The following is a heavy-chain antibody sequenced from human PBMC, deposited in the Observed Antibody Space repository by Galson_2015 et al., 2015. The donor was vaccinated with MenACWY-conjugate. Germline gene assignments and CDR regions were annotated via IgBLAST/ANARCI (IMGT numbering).Heavy chain of an antibody. D-gene: IGHD1-26*01. CDR3: AKTRGASFYFDS. CDR1: GFIFNTYW. J-gene: IGHJ4*02. CDR2: INPGGSST. Sequence: SLRLSCAASGFIFNTYWTHWVRQAPGKGLVWVSRINPGGSSTTYADSVKDRFTNSRDNAKNTLYLQMNSLRPEDTAVFYCAKTRGASFYFDSWGQGTLVTVSS. V-gene: IGHV3-74*01.